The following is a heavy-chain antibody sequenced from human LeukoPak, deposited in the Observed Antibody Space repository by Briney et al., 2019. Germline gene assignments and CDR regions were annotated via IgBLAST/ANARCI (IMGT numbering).Heavy chain of an antibody. J-gene: IGHJ6*03. D-gene: IGHD3-10*01. Sequence: SETLSLTCTVSGGSISSYYWSWIRQPPGKGLEWIGYIYYSGSTNYNPSLKSRVTISVDTSKNRFSLKLSSVTAADTAVYYCARHPYGPHARYYYYYYMDVWGKGTTVTVSS. CDR2: IYYSGST. CDR1: GGSISSYY. CDR3: ARHPYGPHARYYYYYYMDV. V-gene: IGHV4-59*08.